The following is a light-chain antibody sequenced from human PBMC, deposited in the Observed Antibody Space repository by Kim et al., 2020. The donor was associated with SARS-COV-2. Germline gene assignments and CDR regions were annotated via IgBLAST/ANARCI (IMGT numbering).Light chain of an antibody. CDR3: QQSYSTPYT. J-gene: IGKJ2*01. V-gene: IGKV1-39*01. Sequence: SASVGDRGTITCLASQSISSYLNWYQQKPGKAPKLLIYAASSLQSGVPSRFSGSGSGTDFTLTISSLQPEDFATYYCQQSYSTPYTFGQGTKLEIK. CDR2: AAS. CDR1: QSISSY.